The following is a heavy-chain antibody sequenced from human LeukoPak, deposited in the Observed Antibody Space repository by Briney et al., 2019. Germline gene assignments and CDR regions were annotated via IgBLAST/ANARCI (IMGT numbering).Heavy chain of an antibody. D-gene: IGHD5-18*01. Sequence: ASVKVSCKASGYTFTSYGISWVRQAPGQGLEWMGWISAYNGNTNYAQKLQGRVTMTTDTSTSTAYMELSSLRSEDTAVYYCATDWGYSYGSRGSFDYWGQGTLVTVSS. CDR1: GYTFTSYG. V-gene: IGHV1-18*01. CDR3: ATDWGYSYGSRGSFDY. CDR2: ISAYNGNT. J-gene: IGHJ4*02.